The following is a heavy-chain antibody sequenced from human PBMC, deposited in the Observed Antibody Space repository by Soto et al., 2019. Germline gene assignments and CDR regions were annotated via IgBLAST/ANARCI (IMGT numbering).Heavy chain of an antibody. J-gene: IGHJ4*02. CDR1: EGTFNSYA. CDR2: IIPYYNTL. V-gene: IGHV1-69*01. Sequence: QAQVVQSGAEVRKPGSSVKLSCKASEGTFNSYAIAWVRQAPGQGLEWMGGIIPYYNTLNYAQKFQDRVTITADDSPTTVYMELSSLRSDDTAVYFCASGASRWYPYFFDSWAQGTLDTVSS. CDR3: ASGASRWYPYFFDS. D-gene: IGHD6-13*01.